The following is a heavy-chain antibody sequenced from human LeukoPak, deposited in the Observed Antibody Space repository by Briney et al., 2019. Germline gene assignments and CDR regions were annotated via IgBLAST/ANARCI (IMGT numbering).Heavy chain of an antibody. CDR2: IKQDGGEK. V-gene: IGHV3-7*01. Sequence: GGSLRLSCAASGFTFSSYWMSWVRQAPGKGLEWVANIKQDGGEKYYVDSVKGRFTISRDNAKNSLYLQMNSLKVEDTAVYYCARVDRGYYSSGSYVYWGQGTLVTVSS. CDR3: ARVDRGYYSSGSYVY. CDR1: GFTFSSYW. D-gene: IGHD3-10*01. J-gene: IGHJ4*02.